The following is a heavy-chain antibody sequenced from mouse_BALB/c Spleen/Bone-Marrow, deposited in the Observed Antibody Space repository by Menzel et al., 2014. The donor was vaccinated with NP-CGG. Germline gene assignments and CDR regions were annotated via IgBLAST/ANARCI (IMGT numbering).Heavy chain of an antibody. J-gene: IGHJ4*01. Sequence: VHVKQSGAELVKPGASVKLSCTASGFNIKDTYMHWVKQRPEQGLEWIGRIDPANGNTKYDPKFQGKATITADTSSNTAYLQLSSLTSEDTAVYYCARNGYYVYYYAMDYWGQGTSGTVSS. CDR3: ARNGYYVYYYAMDY. CDR2: IDPANGNT. D-gene: IGHD2-3*01. V-gene: IGHV14-3*02. CDR1: GFNIKDTY.